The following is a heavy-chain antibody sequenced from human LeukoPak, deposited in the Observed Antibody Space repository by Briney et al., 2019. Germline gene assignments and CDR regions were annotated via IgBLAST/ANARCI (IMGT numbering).Heavy chain of an antibody. Sequence: PSETLSLTCAVCDGSFSDYYWTWIRQSPGNGLEWIGEISHAGSTSYNPSLKNRVTISLGSSRSQFSLRLTSLTGADSAIYYCARGRGKSSSSYHFYFDNWGQGTLVTVSS. D-gene: IGHD3-22*01. CDR2: ISHAGST. CDR1: DGSFSDYY. J-gene: IGHJ4*02. CDR3: ARGRGKSSSSYHFYFDN. V-gene: IGHV4-34*01.